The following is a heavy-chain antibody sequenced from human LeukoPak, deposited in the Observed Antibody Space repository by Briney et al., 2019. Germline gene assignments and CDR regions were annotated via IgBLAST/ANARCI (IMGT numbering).Heavy chain of an antibody. Sequence: PGGSLRLSCAASGFTVSSNYMSWVRQAPGKGLEWVSVIYSDARTYYADSVKGRFTISRDNSKNTLYLQMNSLRVEDTAVYYCAAIGRAVTDYAMDVWGQGTTVTVSS. J-gene: IGHJ6*02. V-gene: IGHV3-66*01. CDR2: IYSDART. CDR1: GFTVSSNY. CDR3: AAIGRAVTDYAMDV. D-gene: IGHD4-11*01.